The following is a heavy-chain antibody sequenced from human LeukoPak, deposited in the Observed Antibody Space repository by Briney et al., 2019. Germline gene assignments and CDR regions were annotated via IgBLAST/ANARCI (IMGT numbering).Heavy chain of an antibody. CDR2: IYTSGST. J-gene: IGHJ6*02. CDR3: ARDNPSPYYYYYGMDV. V-gene: IGHV4-4*07. D-gene: IGHD1-14*01. CDR1: GGSISSYY. Sequence: PSETLSLTCTVSGGSISSYYWSWIRQPAGKGLEWIGRIYTSGSTNYNPSLKSRVTMSVDTSKNQFSLKLSSVTAADTAVCYCARDNPSPYYYYYGMDVWGQGTTVTVSS.